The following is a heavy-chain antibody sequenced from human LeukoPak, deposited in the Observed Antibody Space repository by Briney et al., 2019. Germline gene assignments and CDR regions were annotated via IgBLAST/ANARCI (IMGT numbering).Heavy chain of an antibody. J-gene: IGHJ4*02. CDR2: IDPNSGGT. Sequence: ASVRVSCKTSGYTFTDYYLHWVRQAPGQGREWMGSIDPNSGGTNYAQKFQVRVTMTRETSISTVYMELSVLISDNTAVYYCARVPGPYTTSRFDYWGQGTLVTVSS. CDR1: GYTFTDYY. V-gene: IGHV1-2*02. D-gene: IGHD6-13*01. CDR3: ARVPGPYTTSRFDY.